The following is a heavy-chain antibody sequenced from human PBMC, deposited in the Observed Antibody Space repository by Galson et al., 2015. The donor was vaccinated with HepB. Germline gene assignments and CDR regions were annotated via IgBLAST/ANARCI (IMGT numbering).Heavy chain of an antibody. Sequence: SLRLSCAGPGFTFSSYSMNWVRQAPGKGLEWVSSISSSSSIYYVDSVMGRFAISRDNAKNSLYLQMNSLRVEDTAVYFCARDSGSGSYYATDYWGQGTLVPVSS. D-gene: IGHD1-26*01. CDR3: ARDSGSGSYYATDY. V-gene: IGHV3-21*01. J-gene: IGHJ4*02. CDR1: GFTFSSYS. CDR2: ISSSSSI.